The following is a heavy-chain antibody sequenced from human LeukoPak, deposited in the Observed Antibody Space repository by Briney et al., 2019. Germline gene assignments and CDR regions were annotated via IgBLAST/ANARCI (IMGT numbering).Heavy chain of an antibody. D-gene: IGHD2-8*01. CDR3: ARGVLGRRGRDRLHNDY. CDR2: INHSGST. J-gene: IGHJ4*02. Sequence: SETLSLTCAVYGESFSGFNWSWIRQPPGEGLEWIGEINHSGSTNYNPSLKSRVTISVDTSKNQFSLKLNSVTAADTAVYYCARGVLGRRGRDRLHNDYWGQGSLVTVSS. V-gene: IGHV4-34*01. CDR1: GESFSGFN.